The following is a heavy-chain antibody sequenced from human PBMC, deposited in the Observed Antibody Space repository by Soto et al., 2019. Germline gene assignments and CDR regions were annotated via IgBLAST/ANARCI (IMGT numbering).Heavy chain of an antibody. D-gene: IGHD5-18*01. J-gene: IGHJ4*02. Sequence: SVKVSCKAAGGTFSSYAISWVRQAPGQGLEWMGGIIPIFGTANYAQKFQGRVTITADESTSTAYMELSSLRSGDTAVYYCARVMVDTAMDTFDYWGQGTLVTVS. CDR3: ARVMVDTAMDTFDY. V-gene: IGHV1-69*13. CDR2: IIPIFGTA. CDR1: GGTFSSYA.